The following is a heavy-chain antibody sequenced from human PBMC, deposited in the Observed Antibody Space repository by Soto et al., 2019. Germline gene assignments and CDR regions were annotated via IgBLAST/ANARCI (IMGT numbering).Heavy chain of an antibody. D-gene: IGHD6-6*01. J-gene: IGHJ6*02. CDR3: VSSGQYSSSAARAYYYYYYGMDV. CDR2: ISSNGGST. Sequence: VGSLRLSCSASGFTFSSYAMHWVRQAPGKGLEYVSAISSNGGSTYYADSVKGRFTISRDNSKNTLYLQMSSLRAEDTAVYYCVSSGQYSSSAARAYYYYYYGMDVWGQGTTVTVSS. V-gene: IGHV3-64D*06. CDR1: GFTFSSYA.